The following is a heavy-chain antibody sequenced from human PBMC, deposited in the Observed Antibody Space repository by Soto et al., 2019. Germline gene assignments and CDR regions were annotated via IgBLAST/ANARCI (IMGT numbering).Heavy chain of an antibody. CDR1: GFTFSTYP. CDR3: VKPPVITASYYYYDMDV. Sequence: GGSLRLSCAASGFTFSTYPMSWVRQAPGKGLEWVSGISGSGISTYYTDSVKGRFTISRDNSKNTVFLQMNSLRDEDTAVYYCVKPPVITASYYYYDMDVWGQGTTVTV. V-gene: IGHV3-23*01. D-gene: IGHD4-4*01. J-gene: IGHJ6*02. CDR2: ISGSGIST.